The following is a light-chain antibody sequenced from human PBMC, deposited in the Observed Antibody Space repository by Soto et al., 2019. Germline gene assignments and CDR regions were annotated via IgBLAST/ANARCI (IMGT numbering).Light chain of an antibody. V-gene: IGKV2-28*01. CDR2: LGS. Sequence: DIVMTQSPLSLPVTPGDPASISCRSSQSLLHSNGYNYLDWYLQKPGQSPQLLIYLGSNRASGVPDRFSGSGSCTDFTLKISRVEAEDVGVYYCMQALQTLRTFGGGTKVEIK. CDR1: QSLLHSNGYNY. J-gene: IGKJ4*01. CDR3: MQALQTLRT.